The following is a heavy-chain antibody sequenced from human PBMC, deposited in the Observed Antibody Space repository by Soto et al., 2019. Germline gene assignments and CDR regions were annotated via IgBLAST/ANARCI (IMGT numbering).Heavy chain of an antibody. CDR2: IIPVFDTA. D-gene: IGHD2-2*02. CDR3: ARAAPSTSDRFCSSALCYIPLT. J-gene: IGHJ5*02. V-gene: IGHV1-69*01. CDR1: GGNFNIYA. Sequence: QVQLVQSGAEVRKPGSSVKVSCKASGGNFNIYAITWVRQAPGQGLQWIGGIIPVFDTADYAQMFQGRVTISADESTSTAYMELNSLRSDDSAVYYCARAAPSTSDRFCSSALCYIPLTLGQGTLVTGST.